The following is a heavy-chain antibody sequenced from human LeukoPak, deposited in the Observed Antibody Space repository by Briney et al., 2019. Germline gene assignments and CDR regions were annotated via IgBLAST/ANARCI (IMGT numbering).Heavy chain of an antibody. D-gene: IGHD2-15*01. CDR1: GGSISSGSYY. J-gene: IGHJ5*02. CDR3: ARAQTCGGSCNWFDP. Sequence: SETLSLTCTVSGGSISSGSYYWSWLRQPAGKGLEWIGHVYTSGSTNYNPSLKSRVTMSLDTSKSQFSLRLSSVTAADTAVYYCARAQTCGGSCNWFDPWGQGTLVTVSS. V-gene: IGHV4-61*09. CDR2: VYTSGST.